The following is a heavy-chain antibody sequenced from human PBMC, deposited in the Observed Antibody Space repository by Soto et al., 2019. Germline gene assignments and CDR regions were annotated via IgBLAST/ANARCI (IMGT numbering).Heavy chain of an antibody. J-gene: IGHJ4*02. CDR1: GGSISSGGYY. Sequence: SETLSLTCTVSGGSISSGGYYWSWIRQHPGKGLEWIGYIYYSGSTYYNPSLKSRVTISVDTSKNQFSLKLSSVTAADTAVYYCARDDWDYYDSSGYHLNWGQGTLVTVSS. D-gene: IGHD3-22*01. CDR3: ARDDWDYYDSSGYHLN. V-gene: IGHV4-31*03. CDR2: IYYSGST.